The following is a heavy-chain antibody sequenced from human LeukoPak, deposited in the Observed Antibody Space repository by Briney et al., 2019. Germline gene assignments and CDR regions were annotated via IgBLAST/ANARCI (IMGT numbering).Heavy chain of an antibody. Sequence: GASVKVSCKASGYTFTSYATHWVRQAPGQRLEWMGWINPNSGGTNYAQKFQGRVTMTRDTSISTAYMELSRLRSDDTAVYYCARVSSMTTVTTRYFQHWGQGTLVTVSS. CDR2: INPNSGGT. D-gene: IGHD4-17*01. J-gene: IGHJ1*01. V-gene: IGHV1-2*02. CDR1: GYTFTSYA. CDR3: ARVSSMTTVTTRYFQH.